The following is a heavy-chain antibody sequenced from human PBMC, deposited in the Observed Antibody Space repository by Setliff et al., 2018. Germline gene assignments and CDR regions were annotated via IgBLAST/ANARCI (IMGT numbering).Heavy chain of an antibody. J-gene: IGHJ4*02. D-gene: IGHD1-26*01. Sequence: LSLTCTVSGDSISSYYWSWIRQPPGKGLEWIGYIYYSGSTNYNPSLKSRVTMSVATFENHFSLKLNSLTAADTAVYYCARDNTIVGATDYWGQGTQVTVSS. CDR1: GDSISSYY. CDR3: ARDNTIVGATDY. CDR2: IYYSGST. V-gene: IGHV4-59*01.